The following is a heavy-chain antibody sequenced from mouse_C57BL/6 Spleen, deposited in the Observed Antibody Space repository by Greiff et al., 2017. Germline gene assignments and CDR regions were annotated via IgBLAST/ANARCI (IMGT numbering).Heavy chain of an antibody. CDR2: LYPGDGDT. J-gene: IGHJ4*01. D-gene: IGHD1-1*01. CDR3: ARGIITTVVATDYYAMDY. Sequence: VQLQESGPELVKPGASVKISCKASGYAFSSYWMNWVKQRPGKGLEWIGQLYPGDGDTNYNGKFKGKATLTADKSSSPAYMQLSSLSSEDSAVYFCARGIITTVVATDYYAMDYWGQGTSVTVSS. V-gene: IGHV1-80*01. CDR1: GYAFSSYW.